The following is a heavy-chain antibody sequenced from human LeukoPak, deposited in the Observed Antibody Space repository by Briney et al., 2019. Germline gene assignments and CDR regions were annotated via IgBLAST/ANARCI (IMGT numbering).Heavy chain of an antibody. CDR1: VGTFSSYA. V-gene: IGHV1-69*04. J-gene: IGHJ5*01. Sequence: SVKVSCKASVGTFSSYAINWVRQAPGQGLEWMGRITPILGIANYAQKLQGRVTIIADKSTSTAYMELSSLRSEDTAMYYCARDLIGSSGWFGYWGQGTLVTVSS. CDR3: ARDLIGSSGWFGY. D-gene: IGHD6-19*01. CDR2: ITPILGIA.